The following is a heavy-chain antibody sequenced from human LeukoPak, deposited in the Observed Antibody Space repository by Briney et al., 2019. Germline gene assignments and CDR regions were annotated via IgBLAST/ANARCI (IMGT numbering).Heavy chain of an antibody. CDR3: ATGYSSGWYGRLDY. CDR1: GSTFSSYG. J-gene: IGHJ4*02. Sequence: QTGGSLRLSCAASGSTFSSYGMHWVRQAPGKGLEWVAFIRYDGSNKYYADSVKARFTLSRDNSKNTMYLQMNTLRAEDTAVYYCATGYSSGWYGRLDYWGQGTLVSVSS. V-gene: IGHV3-30*02. D-gene: IGHD6-19*01. CDR2: IRYDGSNK.